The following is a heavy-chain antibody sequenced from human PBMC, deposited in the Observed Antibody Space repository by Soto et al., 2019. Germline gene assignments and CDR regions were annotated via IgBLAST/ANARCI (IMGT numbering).Heavy chain of an antibody. CDR1: GGSISSYY. CDR3: ARGYSSSWYLFNWFDP. V-gene: IGHV4-39*01. D-gene: IGHD6-13*01. CDR2: IYYSGST. J-gene: IGHJ5*02. Sequence: SETLSLTCTVSGGSISSYYWGWIRQPPGKGLEWIGSIYYSGSTYYNPSLKSRVTISVDTSKNQFSLKLSSVTAADTAVYYCARGYSSSWYLFNWFDPWGQGTLVTVSS.